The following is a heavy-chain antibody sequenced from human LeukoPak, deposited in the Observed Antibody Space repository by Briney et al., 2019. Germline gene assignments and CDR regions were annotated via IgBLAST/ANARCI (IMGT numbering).Heavy chain of an antibody. CDR1: GFTFSSYS. J-gene: IGHJ4*02. D-gene: IGHD6-13*01. CDR3: ARDSAPVAAAGTLPLNY. V-gene: IGHV3-21*01. Sequence: GGSLRLSCAASGFTFSSYSMNWVRQAPGKGLEWVSSISSSSSYIYYADSVKGRFTISRDNAKNSLYLQMNSLRAEDTAVYYCARDSAPVAAAGTLPLNYWGQGTLVTVSS. CDR2: ISSSSSYI.